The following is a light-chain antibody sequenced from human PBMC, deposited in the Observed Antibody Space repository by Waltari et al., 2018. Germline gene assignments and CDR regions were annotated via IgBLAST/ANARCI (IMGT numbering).Light chain of an antibody. CDR2: VHSDGSH. CDR3: QTWDTGIRV. CDR1: GGHTYYA. Sequence: QLVVTQSPSASASLGASVKLTCTLSGGHTYYAITWHQQQPQKGPRFLMKVHSDGSHNKGDGIPDRFSGSSSGAERYLTISSLQSEDEADYHCQTWDTGIRVFGGGTKLIVL. V-gene: IGLV4-69*01. J-gene: IGLJ3*02.